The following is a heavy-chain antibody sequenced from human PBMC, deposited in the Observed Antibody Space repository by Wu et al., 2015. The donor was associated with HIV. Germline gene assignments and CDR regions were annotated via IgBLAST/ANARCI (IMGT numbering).Heavy chain of an antibody. CDR1: GYTFIDQY. D-gene: IGHD3-16*02. V-gene: IGHV1-69-2*01. J-gene: IGHJ4*02. CDR2: VDPEDGET. CDR3: VGRRSLDY. Sequence: EVHLVQSGAEVKKSGATVKISCKVSGYTFIDQYMHWVQQAPGKGLEWMGLVDPEDGETIYAEKFQGRVTITADTSTDTAYMELSSLRSDDTAIYYCVGRRSLDYWGQGTLVTVSS.